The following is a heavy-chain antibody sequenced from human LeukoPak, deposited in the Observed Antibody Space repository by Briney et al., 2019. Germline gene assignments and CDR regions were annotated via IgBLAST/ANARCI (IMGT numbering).Heavy chain of an antibody. CDR3: ASETGYSSGWFDY. J-gene: IGHJ4*02. V-gene: IGHV1-2*02. CDR2: INPNSGGT. D-gene: IGHD6-19*01. Sequence: ASVKVSCKPSVYTFTGYYIHWVRKAPGQGLVWMGWINPNSGGTNYAQKFQGRVTMTRDTSISTAYMELSRLKSDDTAVYYCASETGYSSGWFDYWGQGTLVTVSS. CDR1: VYTFTGYY.